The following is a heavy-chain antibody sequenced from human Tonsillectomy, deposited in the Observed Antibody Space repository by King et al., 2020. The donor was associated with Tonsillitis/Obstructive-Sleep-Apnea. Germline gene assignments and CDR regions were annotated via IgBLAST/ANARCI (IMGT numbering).Heavy chain of an antibody. Sequence: VQLVESGGDLVQPGGSLRLSCEASGFTSSYYWMSWVRQAPGKGLECVANIKKYESGKYFVESGKGRFTISRDKAKNSLYQQMNSLRAEETAVYFCAREDYNFWNGFTTWGQGTMVTVSS. V-gene: IGHV3-7*04. CDR2: IKKYESGK. D-gene: IGHD3-3*01. CDR1: GFTSSYYW. J-gene: IGHJ3*01. CDR3: AREDYNFWNGFTT.